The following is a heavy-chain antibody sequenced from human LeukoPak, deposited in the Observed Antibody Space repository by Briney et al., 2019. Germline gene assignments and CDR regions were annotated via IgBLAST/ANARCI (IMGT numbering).Heavy chain of an antibody. D-gene: IGHD2-15*01. CDR2: IKQDGSEK. V-gene: IGHV3-7*01. CDR1: GFTLSSYW. Sequence: PGGSLRLSCAASGFTLSSYWMSWVRQAPGKGLEWVANIKQDGSEKYYVDSVKGRFTISRDNAKNSLYLQMNSLRAEDTAVYYCARDQHLAVDYWGQGTLVTVSS. CDR3: ARDQHLAVDY. J-gene: IGHJ4*02.